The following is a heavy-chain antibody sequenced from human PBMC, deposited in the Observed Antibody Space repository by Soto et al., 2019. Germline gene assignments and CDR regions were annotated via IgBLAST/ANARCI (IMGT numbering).Heavy chain of an antibody. CDR2: IYYSGST. CDR3: ASVTRTCISTSCYRYYYGMDV. Sequence: SETLSLTCTVSGGSVSSGSYYWSWIRQPPGKGLEWIGYIYYSGSTNYNPSLKSRVTISVDTSKNQFSLKLSSVTVADTAVYYCASVTRTCISTSCYRYYYGMDVWGQGTTVTVSS. V-gene: IGHV4-61*01. J-gene: IGHJ6*02. D-gene: IGHD2-2*02. CDR1: GGSVSSGSYY.